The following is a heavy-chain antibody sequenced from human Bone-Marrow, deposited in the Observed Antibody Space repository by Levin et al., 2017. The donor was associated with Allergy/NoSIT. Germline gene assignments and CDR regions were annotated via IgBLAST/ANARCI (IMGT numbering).Heavy chain of an antibody. CDR2: ISNDGTIT. V-gene: IGHV3-74*01. CDR3: ATGAVAFDI. J-gene: IGHJ3*02. CDR1: EFTFTNYW. D-gene: IGHD4/OR15-4a*01. Sequence: ASVKVSCVASEFTFTNYWIHWVRQAPGKGLVWVSLISNDGTITTYADSVKGRFTISRDNAKNTLYLQMNSLRAEDTALYYCATGAVAFDIWGQGTMVTVCS.